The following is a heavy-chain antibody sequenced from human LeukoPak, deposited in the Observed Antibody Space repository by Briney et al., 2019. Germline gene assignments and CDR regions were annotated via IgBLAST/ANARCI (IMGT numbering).Heavy chain of an antibody. Sequence: SETLSLTCTVSGGSLSSYYWSWIRQPPGKGLEWIGYIYYSGSTNYNPSLTSRVTISVDTSKNQFSLKLSSVTAADTAVYYCATLLGWSSGWYFGYWGQGTLVTVSS. V-gene: IGHV4-59*01. CDR3: ATLLGWSSGWYFGY. J-gene: IGHJ4*02. D-gene: IGHD6-19*01. CDR1: GGSLSSYY. CDR2: IYYSGST.